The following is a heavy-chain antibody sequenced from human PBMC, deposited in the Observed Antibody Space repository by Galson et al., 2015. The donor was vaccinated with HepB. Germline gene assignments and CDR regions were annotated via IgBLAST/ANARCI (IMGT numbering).Heavy chain of an antibody. CDR3: AKAFRALSSSWYLFDY. J-gene: IGHJ4*02. V-gene: IGHV3-23*01. CDR1: GFTFSSYA. D-gene: IGHD6-13*01. CDR2: ISGSGGST. Sequence: SLRLSCAASGFTFSSYAMSWVRQAPGKGLEWVSAISGSGGSTYYADSVKGRLTISRDNSKNTLYLQMNSLRAEDTAVYYCAKAFRALSSSWYLFDYWGQGTLVTVSS.